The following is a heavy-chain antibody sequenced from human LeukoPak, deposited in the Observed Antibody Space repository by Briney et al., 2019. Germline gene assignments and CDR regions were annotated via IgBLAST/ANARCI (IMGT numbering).Heavy chain of an antibody. CDR2: ISSSGSTI. J-gene: IGHJ3*02. Sequence: GGSLRLSCAASGFTFINYEMNWVRQAPGKGLEWVSYISSSGSTIYYADSVKGRFTISRDNAKNSLCLQMNSLRAEDTAVYYCAREGTTVADAFDIWGQGTMVTVSS. D-gene: IGHD4-23*01. V-gene: IGHV3-48*03. CDR3: AREGTTVADAFDI. CDR1: GFTFINYE.